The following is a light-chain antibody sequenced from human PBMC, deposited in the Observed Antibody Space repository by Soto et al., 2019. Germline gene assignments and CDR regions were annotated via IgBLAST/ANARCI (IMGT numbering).Light chain of an antibody. CDR3: QQYESSLT. J-gene: IGKJ4*01. V-gene: IGKV3-20*01. CDR2: GAS. CDR1: QSVSNNY. Sequence: EVVLKKSPGTLSLSKRERATLSCRASQSVSNNYLAWYQQKPGQAPRLLIYGASNRATGIPDRFSGSGSGTDFTLTISRLEPEDFGVYYCQQYESSLTFGGGTKVDVK.